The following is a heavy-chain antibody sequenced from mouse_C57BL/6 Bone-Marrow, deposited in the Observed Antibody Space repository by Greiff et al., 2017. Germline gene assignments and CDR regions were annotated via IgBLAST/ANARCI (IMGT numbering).Heavy chain of an antibody. Sequence: VQLQQSGAELARPGASVKLSCKASGYTFTSYGISWVKQRTGQGLEWIGEIYPRSGNTYSNEKFKGKATLTADKSSSTAYMELRSLTSEDSAVYFCARGQLTGTRWFADWGQGTLVTVAA. CDR1: GYTFTSYG. CDR3: ARGQLTGTRWFAD. J-gene: IGHJ3*01. CDR2: IYPRSGNT. V-gene: IGHV1-81*01. D-gene: IGHD4-1*01.